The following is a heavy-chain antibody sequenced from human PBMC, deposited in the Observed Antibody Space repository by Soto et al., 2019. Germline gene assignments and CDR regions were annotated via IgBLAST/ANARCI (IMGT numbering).Heavy chain of an antibody. V-gene: IGHV3-7*03. J-gene: IGHJ4*02. D-gene: IGHD6-13*01. Sequence: EVQLVESGGGLVQPGGSLRLSCAASGFTFSDYWMSWVRQAPGKGLEWVANIKQDGSEKYYVDSVKGRFTISRDNAKNSLYLQMNSLRAEDTAVYSCALRGVSRWSQGTLLIVSS. CDR2: IKQDGSEK. CDR1: GFTFSDYW. CDR3: ALRGVSR.